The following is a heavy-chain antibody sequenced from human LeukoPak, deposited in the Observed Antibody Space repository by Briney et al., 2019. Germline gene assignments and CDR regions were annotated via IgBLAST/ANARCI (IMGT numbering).Heavy chain of an antibody. D-gene: IGHD3-3*01. CDR1: GFTFSSYS. V-gene: IGHV3-21*01. Sequence: GGSLRLSCAASGFTFSSYSMNWVRQAPGKGLEWVSSISSSSSYIYYADSVKGRFTISRDNAKNSLYLQMNSLRAGDTAVYYCARDSLSSGFYSDYWGQGTLVTVSS. CDR2: ISSSSSYI. J-gene: IGHJ4*02. CDR3: ARDSLSSGFYSDY.